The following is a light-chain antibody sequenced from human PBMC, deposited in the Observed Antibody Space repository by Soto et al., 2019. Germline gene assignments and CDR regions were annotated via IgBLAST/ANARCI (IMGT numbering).Light chain of an antibody. CDR2: WAS. CDR1: HSVLHSPNNKNY. V-gene: IGKV4-1*01. J-gene: IGKJ4*01. CDR3: QQYSCARLT. Sequence: DIAMTQSPDSLAVSLGERATINCKSGHSVLHSPNNKNYLSWYQQKPGQPPRLLIYWASTRASRVPDRFSGSGSGTDFTLTVSSLQAEDVAVYYCQQYSCARLTFGGGTKVEIK.